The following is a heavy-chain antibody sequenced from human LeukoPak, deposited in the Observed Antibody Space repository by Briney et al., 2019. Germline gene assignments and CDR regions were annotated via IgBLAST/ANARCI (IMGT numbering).Heavy chain of an antibody. CDR1: GSSLSAHS. Sequence: PGGSLRLSCAASGSSLSAHSMNWVRQAPGKGLEWISYISSGGDTFYYADSVKGRFTISRDNANNSLYLQMNSLRDEDTAVYYCARDLFTSGWRFFDSWGQGTLVTVSS. CDR3: ARDLFTSGWRFFDS. CDR2: ISSGGDTF. D-gene: IGHD6-19*01. V-gene: IGHV3-48*02. J-gene: IGHJ4*02.